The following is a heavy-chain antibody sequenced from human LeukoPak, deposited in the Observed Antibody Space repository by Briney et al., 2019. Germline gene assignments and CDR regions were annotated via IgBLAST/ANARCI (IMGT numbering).Heavy chain of an antibody. D-gene: IGHD5-12*01. CDR2: IYYSGST. CDR1: GGSVSSGSHY. Sequence: SETLSLTCTVSGGSVSSGSHYWSWIRQPPGKGLEWIGYIYYSGSTNYNPSLKSRVTISVDTSKNQFSLKLSSVTAADTAVYYCARWEWLRTYGMDVWGQGTTVTVSS. J-gene: IGHJ6*02. V-gene: IGHV4-61*01. CDR3: ARWEWLRTYGMDV.